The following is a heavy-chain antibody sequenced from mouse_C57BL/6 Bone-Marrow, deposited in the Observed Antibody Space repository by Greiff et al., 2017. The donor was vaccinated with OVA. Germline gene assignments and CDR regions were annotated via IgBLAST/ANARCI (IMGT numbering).Heavy chain of an antibody. D-gene: IGHD2-5*01. Sequence: QVQLKQSGAELVRPGASVTLSCKASGYTFTDYEMHWVKQTPVHGLEWIGAIDPETGGTAYNQKFKGKAILTADKSSSTAYMELRRLTSEDSAVYYCTRSYSNYGDFDYWGQGTTLTVSS. CDR1: GYTFTDYE. CDR3: TRSYSNYGDFDY. V-gene: IGHV1-15*01. J-gene: IGHJ2*01. CDR2: IDPETGGT.